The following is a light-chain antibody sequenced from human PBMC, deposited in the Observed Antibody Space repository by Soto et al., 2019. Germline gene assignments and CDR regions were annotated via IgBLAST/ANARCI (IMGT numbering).Light chain of an antibody. CDR1: QAISSY. Sequence: IQLTQSPSSLSASVGDRITITCRASQAISSYLAWYQQKPGTAPKVLIFGASTLESGVPLRFSGSGSGTYFTLTISNLLPEDFATYYCQHLNDYPYTFGQGTKLEIK. J-gene: IGKJ2*01. V-gene: IGKV1-9*01. CDR3: QHLNDYPYT. CDR2: GAS.